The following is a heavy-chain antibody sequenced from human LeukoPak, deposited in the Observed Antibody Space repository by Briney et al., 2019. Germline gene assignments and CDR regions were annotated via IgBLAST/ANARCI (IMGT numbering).Heavy chain of an antibody. Sequence: PSETLSLTCTVSGASIRNYYWSWIRQSPGEGLEWIGYIYYSGSTNYNPSLESRVAMSVDTSKNQFSLRLSSVTAADTAIYYCARRYSSSWYVGFFDPWGQGTLVTVSS. CDR3: ARRYSSSWYVGFFDP. CDR2: IYYSGST. J-gene: IGHJ5*02. CDR1: GASIRNYY. V-gene: IGHV4-59*08. D-gene: IGHD6-13*01.